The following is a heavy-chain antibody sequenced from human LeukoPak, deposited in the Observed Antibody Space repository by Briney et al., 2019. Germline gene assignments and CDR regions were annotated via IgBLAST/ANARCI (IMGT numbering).Heavy chain of an antibody. D-gene: IGHD2-15*01. J-gene: IGHJ5*02. CDR1: GFTFSNYA. CDR3: ARIMLAVTKGAFNGFDP. V-gene: IGHV3-33*08. Sequence: GGSLRLSCAASGFTFSNYAMHWVRQAPSKGLEWVAVIWYDGSNKYYADSVKGRFTISRDNSKNTLYLQMNSLRAEDTAVYYCARIMLAVTKGAFNGFDPWGQGTLVTVSS. CDR2: IWYDGSNK.